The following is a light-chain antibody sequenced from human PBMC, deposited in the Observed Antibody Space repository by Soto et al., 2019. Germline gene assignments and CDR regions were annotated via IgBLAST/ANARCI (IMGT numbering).Light chain of an antibody. Sequence: EIVMTQSPATLSVSPGERSTLSCMASQNFDSNLAWYQQKPGQAPRLLIYRASARATGIPARFSGSGSGTEFTLTITSLQSEDFAVYFCQQYNNWPLTFGGGTKVDI. J-gene: IGKJ4*01. CDR1: QNFDSN. CDR3: QQYNNWPLT. CDR2: RAS. V-gene: IGKV3-15*01.